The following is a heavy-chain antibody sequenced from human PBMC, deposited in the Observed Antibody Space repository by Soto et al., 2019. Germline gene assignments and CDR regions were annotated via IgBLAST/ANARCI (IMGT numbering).Heavy chain of an antibody. CDR3: ARGDYHDTSGPFSDAFDV. D-gene: IGHD3-22*01. CDR1: GFTFSSYA. J-gene: IGHJ3*01. Sequence: GGSLRLSCAASGFTFSSYAMSWVRQAPGKGLEWVAAISYDGSNKYYADSVKGRFTISRDNTKNSLYLQMNSLRAEDTAVYYCARGDYHDTSGPFSDAFDVWGQGTMVTVSS. CDR2: ISYDGSNK. V-gene: IGHV3-30-3*01.